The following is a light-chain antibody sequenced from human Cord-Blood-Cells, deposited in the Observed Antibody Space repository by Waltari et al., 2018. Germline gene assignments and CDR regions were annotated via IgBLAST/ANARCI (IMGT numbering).Light chain of an antibody. V-gene: IGLV1-44*01. CDR3: AAWDDSLNGRV. Sequence: QSVLTQPPSASGTPGQRVTISCSGSSSNIGSNTVNWYQQLPGTAPNLLIYSNKRRPAGVPDRFSGSKSGTSASLAISGLQSEDEADYYCAAWDDSLNGRVFGGGTKLTVL. CDR1: SSNIGSNT. J-gene: IGLJ3*02. CDR2: SNK.